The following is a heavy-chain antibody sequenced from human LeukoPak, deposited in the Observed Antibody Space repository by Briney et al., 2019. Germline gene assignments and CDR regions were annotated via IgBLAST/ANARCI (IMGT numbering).Heavy chain of an antibody. D-gene: IGHD2-15*01. Sequence: ASVNVSCKASGYTFTGYYMHWVRQAPGQGLEWMGWINPNSGGTNYAQKFQGWVTMTRDTSISTAYMELSRLRSDDTAVYYCARGLRYCSGGSCYDREDAFDIWGQGTMVTVSS. CDR2: INPNSGGT. CDR3: ARGLRYCSGGSCYDREDAFDI. CDR1: GYTFTGYY. J-gene: IGHJ3*02. V-gene: IGHV1-2*04.